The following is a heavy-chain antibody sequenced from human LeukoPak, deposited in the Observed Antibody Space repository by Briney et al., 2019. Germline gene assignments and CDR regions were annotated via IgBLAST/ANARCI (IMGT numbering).Heavy chain of an antibody. Sequence: SETLSLTCTVSGGSITSYYWSWIRQPPGKGLEWIGYIYYSGSTNYNPSLKSRVTIPVDTSKNQFSLKLSSVTAADTAVYYCARQSRDVDAFDIWGQGTMVTVSS. J-gene: IGHJ3*02. CDR3: ARQSRDVDAFDI. CDR2: IYYSGST. CDR1: GGSITSYY. V-gene: IGHV4-59*08.